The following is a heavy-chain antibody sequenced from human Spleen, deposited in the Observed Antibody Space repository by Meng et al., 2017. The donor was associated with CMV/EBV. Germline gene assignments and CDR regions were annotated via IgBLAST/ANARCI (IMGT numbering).Heavy chain of an antibody. Sequence: GESLKISCVASGFSFRNYNMNWVRQAPGKGLEWVSSISTTGDYIYYADSLQGRFTISRDNAKNSLYLQMHSLRAEDTAVYYCARDGTYGDPNYFDYWGQGTLVTVSS. J-gene: IGHJ4*02. CDR2: ISTTGDYI. V-gene: IGHV3-21*01. D-gene: IGHD4-17*01. CDR1: GFSFRNYN. CDR3: ARDGTYGDPNYFDY.